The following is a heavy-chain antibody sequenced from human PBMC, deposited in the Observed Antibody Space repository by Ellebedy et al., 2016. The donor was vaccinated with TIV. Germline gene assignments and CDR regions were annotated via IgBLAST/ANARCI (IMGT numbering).Heavy chain of an antibody. CDR3: ATDYIGNAGAYDT. Sequence: PGGSLRLSCAVSGCTFSRYGFHWVRQAPGEGLAWVAAISHDGKDTSYAASVKGRFTISRDNTMKTVNVEMNSLRPEDTAVYFCATDYIGNAGAYDTWGQGTLVIVSS. D-gene: IGHD2-15*01. CDR1: GCTFSRYG. V-gene: IGHV3-30*03. J-gene: IGHJ3*01. CDR2: ISHDGKDT.